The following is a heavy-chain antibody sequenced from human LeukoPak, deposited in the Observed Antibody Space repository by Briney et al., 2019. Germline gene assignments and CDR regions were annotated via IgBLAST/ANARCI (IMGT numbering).Heavy chain of an antibody. V-gene: IGHV7-4-1*02. Sequence: GASVKVSCKASGGTFSSYAISWVRQAPGQGLEWMGWINTNTGNPTYAQGFTGRFVFSLDTSVSTAYLQISSLKAEDTAVYYCARSTMVRGARVCDYWGQGTLVTVSS. CDR1: GGTFSSYA. J-gene: IGHJ4*02. D-gene: IGHD3-10*01. CDR2: INTNTGNP. CDR3: ARSTMVRGARVCDY.